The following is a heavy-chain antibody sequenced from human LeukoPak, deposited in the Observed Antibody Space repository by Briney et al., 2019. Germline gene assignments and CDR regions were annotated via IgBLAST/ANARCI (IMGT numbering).Heavy chain of an antibody. D-gene: IGHD6-19*01. J-gene: IGHJ4*02. CDR3: ARDIAMAGYDY. CDR2: IWYDGSNK. V-gene: IGHV3-33*01. CDR1: GFTFSSYG. Sequence: PGRSLRLSFSASGFTFSSYGMHWVRQGPGKGLEWVEVIWYDGSNKYYADSVKGRFTISRDNSKNTLYLQVNSQTADHTAVYYCARDIAMAGYDYWGQGTLVTVSS.